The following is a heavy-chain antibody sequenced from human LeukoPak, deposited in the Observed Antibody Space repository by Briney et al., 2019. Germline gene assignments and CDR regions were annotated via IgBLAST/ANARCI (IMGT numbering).Heavy chain of an antibody. V-gene: IGHV3-48*03. Sequence: GGSLRLSCATSGFTFSSYEMNWVRQARGKGLEWVSYISSSGSTIYYADSVKGRFTISRDNAKNSLYLQMNSLRAEDTAVYYCAELGITMIGGVWGQGTLVTVSS. J-gene: IGHJ4*02. CDR3: AELGITMIGGV. D-gene: IGHD3-10*02. CDR1: GFTFSSYE. CDR2: ISSSGSTI.